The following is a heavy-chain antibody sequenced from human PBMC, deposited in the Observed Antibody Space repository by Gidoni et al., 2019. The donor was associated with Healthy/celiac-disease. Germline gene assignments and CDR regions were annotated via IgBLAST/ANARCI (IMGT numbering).Heavy chain of an antibody. CDR3: ARGSSVRGFGELLYYYYYMDV. Sequence: QVQLQESGPGLVKPSETLSLTCTVSGGSISSYYWSWIRQPPGKGLEWIGYIYYSGSTNYNPSLKSRVTISVDTSKNQFSLKLSSVTAADTAAYYCARGSSVRGFGELLYYYYYMDVWGKGTTVIVSS. CDR1: GGSISSYY. D-gene: IGHD3-10*01. J-gene: IGHJ6*03. CDR2: IYYSGST. V-gene: IGHV4-59*01.